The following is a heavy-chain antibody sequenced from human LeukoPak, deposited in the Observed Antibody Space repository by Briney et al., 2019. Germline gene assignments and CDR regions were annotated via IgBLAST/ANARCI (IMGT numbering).Heavy chain of an antibody. CDR3: ARYRNEALFAFDI. CDR2: IYYSGST. D-gene: IGHD1-14*01. Sequence: SETLSLTCTVSGGSIDNYYWTWIRQPPGKGLEWIGYIYYSGSTNYNPSLKSRVSISVDTSKNQFSLKLNSVTAADTAVYYCARYRNEALFAFDIWGQGTMVTVSS. CDR1: GGSIDNYY. V-gene: IGHV4-59*01. J-gene: IGHJ3*02.